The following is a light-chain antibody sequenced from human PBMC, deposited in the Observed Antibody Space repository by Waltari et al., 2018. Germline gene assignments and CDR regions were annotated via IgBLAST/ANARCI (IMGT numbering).Light chain of an antibody. J-gene: IGKJ2*01. CDR2: EAS. V-gene: IGKV1-6*01. CDR1: QDINND. Sequence: AVQMTQSPSSLSASVGDRVTITCRASQDINNDLGWFQQKPGKAPKLLIYEASILPSGVPSRFSGSGSGTYFTLTISSLEPDDSATYYCQQDYSYPHTFGQGTKLEI. CDR3: QQDYSYPHT.